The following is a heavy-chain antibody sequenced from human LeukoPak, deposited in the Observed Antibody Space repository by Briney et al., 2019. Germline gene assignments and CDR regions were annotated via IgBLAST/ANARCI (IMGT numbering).Heavy chain of an antibody. Sequence: GGSLRLSCAASGFTFSSYWMTWVRQAPGKGLEWVANIKQDGSEKYYVDSVKGRLTISRDNAKNSLYLQMNSLRAEDTAVYYCAAYSSSSGWLDPWGQGTLVTVSS. J-gene: IGHJ5*01. CDR1: GFTFSSYW. V-gene: IGHV3-7*01. CDR3: AAYSSSSGWLDP. D-gene: IGHD6-6*01. CDR2: IKQDGSEK.